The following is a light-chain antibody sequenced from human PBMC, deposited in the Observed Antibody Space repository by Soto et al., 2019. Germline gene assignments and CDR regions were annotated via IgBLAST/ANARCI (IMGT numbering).Light chain of an antibody. CDR2: EGS. CDR1: SSDVGRYNI. V-gene: IGLV2-23*01. J-gene: IGLJ1*01. CDR3: CSYAGSSTYG. Sequence: QSALTQPASVSGSPGQSITISCTGTSSDVGRYNIVSWYQQHPGKAPKLMIYEGSKRPSGVSDRFSGSKSGNTASLTISGLQAEDEADYYCCSYAGSSTYGFGTGTKLTVL.